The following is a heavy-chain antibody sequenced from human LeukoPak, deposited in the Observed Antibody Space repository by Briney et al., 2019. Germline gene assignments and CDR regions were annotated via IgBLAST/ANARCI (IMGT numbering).Heavy chain of an antibody. V-gene: IGHV3-30*03. CDR3: ASSPHYYDSSGYY. D-gene: IGHD3-22*01. J-gene: IGHJ4*02. CDR2: ISYDGRNT. Sequence: GGSLRLSCAASGFTFSGYGMHWVRQAPGKGLEWLAVISYDGRNTYYTDSVKGRFTISRDNAKNSLYLQMNSLRAEDTAVYYCASSPHYYDSSGYYWGQGTLVTVSS. CDR1: GFTFSGYG.